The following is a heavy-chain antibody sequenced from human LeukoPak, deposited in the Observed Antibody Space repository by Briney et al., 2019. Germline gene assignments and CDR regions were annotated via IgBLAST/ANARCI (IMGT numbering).Heavy chain of an antibody. CDR1: GGSISSYY. J-gene: IGHJ4*02. D-gene: IGHD3-22*01. Sequence: PSETLSLTCTVSGGSISSYYWSWIRQPPGKGLEWIGYIYYSGSTNYNPSLKSRVTISVDTSKNQFSLKLSSVTAADTAVYYCARATWYDSSGYYLDYWGQGTLVTVSS. CDR2: IYYSGST. V-gene: IGHV4-59*01. CDR3: ARATWYDSSGYYLDY.